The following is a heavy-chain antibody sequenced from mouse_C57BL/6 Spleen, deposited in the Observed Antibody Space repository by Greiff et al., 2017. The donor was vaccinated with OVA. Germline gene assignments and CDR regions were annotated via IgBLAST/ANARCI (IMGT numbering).Heavy chain of an antibody. D-gene: IGHD3-2*02. CDR1: GYAFSSYW. CDR2: IYPGDGDT. Sequence: VQLVESGAELVKPGASVKISCKASGYAFSSYWMNWVKQRPGKGLEWIGQIYPGDGDTNYNGKFKGKATLTADKSSSTAYMQLSSLTSEDSAVYFCAREEDSSGYVWFAYWGQGTLVTVSA. CDR3: AREEDSSGYVWFAY. V-gene: IGHV1-80*01. J-gene: IGHJ3*01.